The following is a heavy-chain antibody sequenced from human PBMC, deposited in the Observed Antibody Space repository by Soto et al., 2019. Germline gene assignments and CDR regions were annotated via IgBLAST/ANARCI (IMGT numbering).Heavy chain of an antibody. Sequence: PSQTLSLTCAISGDSVSSNSAAWNWIRQSPSRGLEWLGRAYYRSKWYNDYAVSVKSRVTINPDTSKNQFSLQLNSVTPEDTAVYYCARDVTMVRGVIITFDYWGQGTLVTVSS. D-gene: IGHD3-10*01. CDR2: AYYRSKWYN. CDR1: GDSVSSNSAA. J-gene: IGHJ4*02. V-gene: IGHV6-1*01. CDR3: ARDVTMVRGVIITFDY.